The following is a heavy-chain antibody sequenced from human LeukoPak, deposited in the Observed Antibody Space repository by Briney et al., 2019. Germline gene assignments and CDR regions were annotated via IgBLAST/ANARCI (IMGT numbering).Heavy chain of an antibody. J-gene: IGHJ5*02. Sequence: ASVKVSCKASGYTFTGYYMHWVRQAPGQGLEWMGWINPNSGGTNYAQKLQGRVTMTTDTSTSTAYMELRSLRSDDTAVYYCGRDRAAAAGKNWFDPWGQGTLVTVSS. CDR1: GYTFTGYY. V-gene: IGHV1-2*02. D-gene: IGHD6-13*01. CDR3: GRDRAAAAGKNWFDP. CDR2: INPNSGGT.